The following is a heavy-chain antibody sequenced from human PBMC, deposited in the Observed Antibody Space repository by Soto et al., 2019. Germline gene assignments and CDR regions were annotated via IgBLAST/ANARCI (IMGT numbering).Heavy chain of an antibody. D-gene: IGHD6-13*01. V-gene: IGHV3-48*01. J-gene: IGHJ4*02. CDR1: GFTFSSYS. CDR3: VIDTMRASAAASLDY. CDR2: ISSSSSTI. Sequence: GGSLRLSCAASGFTFSSYSMNWVRQAPGKGLEWVSYISSSSSTIYYADPVKGRFTISRDNAKNSLHLHMSSLRVDDTAVYFCVIDTMRASAAASLDYWGQGTQVTVSS.